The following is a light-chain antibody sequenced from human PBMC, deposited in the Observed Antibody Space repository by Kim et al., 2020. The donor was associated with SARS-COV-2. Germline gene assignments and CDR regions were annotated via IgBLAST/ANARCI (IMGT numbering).Light chain of an antibody. J-gene: IGKJ2*01. CDR3: QQDYNLYT. V-gene: IGKV3D-7*01. CDR1: QSVSSSY. Sequence: PGERVTLSCTASQSVSSSYLTWYQQKPGQAPRLLIFGASTRATGIPARFSGSGSGTDFTLTISSLQPEDFAVYYCQQDYNLYTFGQGTKLEIK. CDR2: GAS.